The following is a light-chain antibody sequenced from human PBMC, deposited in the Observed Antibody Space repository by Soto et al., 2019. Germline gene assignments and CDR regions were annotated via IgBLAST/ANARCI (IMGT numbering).Light chain of an antibody. CDR1: QYISIW. J-gene: IGKJ3*01. CDR3: QQGRTSPLS. CDR2: SAS. Sequence: DIQMTQSPSFVSASLGDRVTLTCRASQYISIWLAWYQQRLGEAPRLLIFSASTLKNGVPARFSGSGSGTDFTLTISGLQPEDVATYYCQQGRTSPLSFRPGTIV. V-gene: IGKV1D-12*01.